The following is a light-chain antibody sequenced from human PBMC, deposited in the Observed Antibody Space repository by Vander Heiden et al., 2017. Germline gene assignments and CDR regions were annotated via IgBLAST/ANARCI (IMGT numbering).Light chain of an antibody. Sequence: SYELTQPPSVSVSPGQTARITCSGDALPKQYAYWYQQQPGQAPVLVIYKDSERPSGIPERFSGSSSGTTVTLTISGVQAEEEADYYCQSADRSGTNWVFGGGTKLTVL. CDR3: QSADRSGTNWV. CDR2: KDS. J-gene: IGLJ3*02. CDR1: ALPKQY. V-gene: IGLV3-25*02.